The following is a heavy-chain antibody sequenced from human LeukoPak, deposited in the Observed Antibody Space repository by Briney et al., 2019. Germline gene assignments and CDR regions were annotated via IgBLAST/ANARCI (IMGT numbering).Heavy chain of an antibody. V-gene: IGHV4-59*01. D-gene: IGHD2-2*01. CDR1: GASISNFY. CDR2: ISYSGST. J-gene: IGHJ5*02. Sequence: SETLPLTCTVSGASISNFYWGWIRQPPGKGLEWIGDISYSGSTNYNPSLKSRVTMSVDTSKNQFSLKLRSVTAADTAVYYCARLHCSSPSCHRNWFDPWGQGTLVTVSS. CDR3: ARLHCSSPSCHRNWFDP.